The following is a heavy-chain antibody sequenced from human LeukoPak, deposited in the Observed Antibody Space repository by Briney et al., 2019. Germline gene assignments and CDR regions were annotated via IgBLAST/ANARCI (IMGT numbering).Heavy chain of an antibody. J-gene: IGHJ3*02. D-gene: IGHD3-3*01. CDR3: ARALTPFYYDFWRGAFDI. CDR2: IYYSGST. V-gene: IGHV4-59*01. Sequence: PSETLSLTCTVSGGSISSYYWSWIRQPPGKGLEWIGYIYYSGSTNYNPSLKSRVTISVDTSKNQFSLKLSSVTAADTAVYYCARALTPFYYDFWRGAFDIWGQGTMVTVSS. CDR1: GGSISSYY.